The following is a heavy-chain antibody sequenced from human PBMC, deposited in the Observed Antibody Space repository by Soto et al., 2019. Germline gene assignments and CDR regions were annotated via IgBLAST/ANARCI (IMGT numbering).Heavy chain of an antibody. Sequence: GESLKISCKGSGYSFTTYWIAWVRQMPGKGLECMGIIYPGDSDTRDSPSFQGQVTISADKSINTAYLQWSSLKASDSAIYYCARPFDTSGWYDHWGQGTLVTVSS. D-gene: IGHD6-19*01. CDR3: ARPFDTSGWYDH. J-gene: IGHJ5*02. CDR1: GYSFTTYW. CDR2: IYPGDSDT. V-gene: IGHV5-51*01.